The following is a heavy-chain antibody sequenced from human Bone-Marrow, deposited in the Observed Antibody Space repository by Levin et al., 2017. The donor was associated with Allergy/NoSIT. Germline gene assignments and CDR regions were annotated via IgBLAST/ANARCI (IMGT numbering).Heavy chain of an antibody. J-gene: IGHJ6*02. CDR3: ARLIAAPSYYYYYYGMDV. CDR1: GYTFTSYG. Sequence: GESLKISCKASGYTFTSYGISWVRQAPGQGLEWMGWISAYNGNTNYAQKLQGRVTMTTDTSTSTAYMELRSLRSDDTAVYYCARLIAAPSYYYYYYGMDVWGQGTTVTVSS. V-gene: IGHV1-18*01. CDR2: ISAYNGNT. D-gene: IGHD6-6*01.